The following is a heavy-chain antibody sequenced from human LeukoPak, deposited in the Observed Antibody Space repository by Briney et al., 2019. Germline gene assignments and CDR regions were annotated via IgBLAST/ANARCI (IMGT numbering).Heavy chain of an antibody. CDR3: AKDTTLICTGIDY. V-gene: IGHV3-23*01. CDR1: GFTFSRYA. D-gene: IGHD3-10*02. J-gene: IGHJ4*02. Sequence: PGGALRLSCAASGFTFSRYAMRWVRQAPGKGLEWVSAISGSGGSTYYADSVKGRFTISRDNSKNTLYLQMNSLRAEDTAVYYCAKDTTLICTGIDYWGQGTLVTVSS. CDR2: ISGSGGST.